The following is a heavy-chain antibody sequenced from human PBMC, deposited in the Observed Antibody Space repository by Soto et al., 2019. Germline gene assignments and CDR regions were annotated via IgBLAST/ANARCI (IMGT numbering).Heavy chain of an antibody. CDR2: ISWNSGNL. CDR1: GFTFDDYA. Sequence: EVQLVESGGGLVQPGRSLRLSCAASGFTFDDYAMHWVRQAPGKGLEWVSGISWNSGNLAYADSVKGRFTISRDNAKKSLYLQMDSLRPEDTAVYYCVKGGGRITFGGVILRTYYFEYWGQGILVSVST. V-gene: IGHV3-9*01. J-gene: IGHJ4*02. D-gene: IGHD3-16*01. CDR3: VKGGGRITFGGVILRTYYFEY.